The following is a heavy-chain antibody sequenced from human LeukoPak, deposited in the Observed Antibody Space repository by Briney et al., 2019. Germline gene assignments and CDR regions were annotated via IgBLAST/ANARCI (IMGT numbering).Heavy chain of an antibody. CDR1: GYSFTTYW. CDR2: IYPGDSDT. V-gene: IGHV5-51*01. Sequence: GESLKISCKASGYSFTTYWIGWVRQMPGKGLEWMGTIYPGDSDTRYSPSFQGQVTISADKSISTAHLQWSSLKASDTAMYYCARRTSIAAAGTAYFDYWGQGTLVTVSS. CDR3: ARRTSIAAAGTAYFDY. J-gene: IGHJ4*02. D-gene: IGHD6-13*01.